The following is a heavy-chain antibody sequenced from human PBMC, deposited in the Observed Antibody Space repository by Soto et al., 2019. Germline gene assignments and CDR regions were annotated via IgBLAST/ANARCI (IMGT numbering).Heavy chain of an antibody. CDR1: GFTFSSYS. CDR3: ARDFVFRYSYGYIRYYCMDV. D-gene: IGHD5-18*01. Sequence: GSLRLSCAPSGFTFSSYSMNWVRPAPGKGLEWVSSVRSSSSYIYHADSVKGRFTISRDNAKSSLYLQMNSLGAEDTAVYYCARDFVFRYSYGYIRYYCMDVWGQGTTVTVSS. CDR2: VRSSSSYI. J-gene: IGHJ6*02. V-gene: IGHV3-21*01.